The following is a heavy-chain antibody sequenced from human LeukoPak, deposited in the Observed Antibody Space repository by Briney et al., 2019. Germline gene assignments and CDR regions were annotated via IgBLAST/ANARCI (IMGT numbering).Heavy chain of an antibody. CDR1: GGSFSGYY. J-gene: IGHJ4*02. CDR2: INHSGST. CDR3: ARAARGYSYGQIYFDY. Sequence: SETLSLTCAVYGGSFSGYYWSWIHQPPGKGLEWIGEINHSGSTNYNPSLKSRVTISVDTSKNQFSLKLSSVTAADTAVYYCARAARGYSYGQIYFDYWGQGTLVTVSS. V-gene: IGHV4-34*01. D-gene: IGHD5-18*01.